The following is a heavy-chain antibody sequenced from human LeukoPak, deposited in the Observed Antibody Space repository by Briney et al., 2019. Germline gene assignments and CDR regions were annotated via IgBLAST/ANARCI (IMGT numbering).Heavy chain of an antibody. Sequence: GGSLRLSCAASGFTFSSYAMSWVRQAPGKGLEWVAVISYDGSIKYYADSVKGRFTTSRDNSKNMLYLQMNSLSAEDTAVYYCARGPGYSSGWYVLSVDYWGQGTLVTVSS. J-gene: IGHJ4*02. D-gene: IGHD6-19*01. CDR3: ARGPGYSSGWYVLSVDY. CDR2: ISYDGSIK. V-gene: IGHV3-30-3*01. CDR1: GFTFSSYA.